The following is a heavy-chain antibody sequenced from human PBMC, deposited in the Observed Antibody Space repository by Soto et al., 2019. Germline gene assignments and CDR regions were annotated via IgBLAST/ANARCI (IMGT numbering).Heavy chain of an antibody. J-gene: IGHJ6*02. V-gene: IGHV3-30-3*01. CDR3: ARDRAVAGTSYSAYYYGMDV. CDR1: GFTFSSYA. CDR2: ISYDGSNK. Sequence: GGPLSLSCAASGFTFSSYAMHWVRQAPGKGLEWVAVISYDGSNKYYADSVKGRFTISRDNSKNTLYLQMNSLRAEDTAVYYCARDRAVAGTSYSAYYYGMDVWGQGTTVTVSS. D-gene: IGHD6-19*01.